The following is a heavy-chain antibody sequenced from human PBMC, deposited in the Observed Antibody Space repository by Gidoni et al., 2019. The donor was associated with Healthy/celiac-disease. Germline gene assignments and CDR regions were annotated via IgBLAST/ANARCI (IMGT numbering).Heavy chain of an antibody. CDR1: GGSISSYY. V-gene: IGHV4-59*01. D-gene: IGHD3-10*01. CDR3: ARGRYYGSGTPTIDY. Sequence: QVQLQETGPGLVKPSETLSLTRTVSGGSISSYYWSWIRQPPGKGLEWIGYIYYTGSTKYNPSLKSRVTISVDTSKTQFSLKLSSVTTADTAVYYCARGRYYGSGTPTIDYWGQGTLVTVSS. CDR2: IYYTGST. J-gene: IGHJ4*02.